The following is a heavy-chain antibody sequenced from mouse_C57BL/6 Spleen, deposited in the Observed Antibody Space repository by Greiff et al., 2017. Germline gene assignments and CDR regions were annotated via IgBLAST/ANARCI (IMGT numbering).Heavy chain of an antibody. CDR3: ARSDYGSSWGYFDV. Sequence: VQLQQSGAELVKPGASVKISCKASGYAFSSYWMNWVKQRPGKGLEWIGQIYPGDGDTNYNGKFKGKATLTGDKSSSTAYMQLSSLTSEDSAVYFCARSDYGSSWGYFDVWGTGTTVTVSS. CDR2: IYPGDGDT. CDR1: GYAFSSYW. J-gene: IGHJ1*03. V-gene: IGHV1-80*01. D-gene: IGHD1-1*01.